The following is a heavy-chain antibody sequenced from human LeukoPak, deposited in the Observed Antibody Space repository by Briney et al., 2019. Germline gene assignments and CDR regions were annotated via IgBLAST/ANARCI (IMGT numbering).Heavy chain of an antibody. Sequence: SETLSLTCTASGGSISSYYWSWIRQPAGKGLEWIGRIYTSGSTNYNPSLKSRVTISVDTSKNRFSLKLSSVTAADTAVYYCARVWGATTGFYFDYWGQGTLVTVSS. CDR1: GGSISSYY. CDR3: ARVWGATTGFYFDY. V-gene: IGHV4-4*07. CDR2: IYTSGST. D-gene: IGHD1-26*01. J-gene: IGHJ4*02.